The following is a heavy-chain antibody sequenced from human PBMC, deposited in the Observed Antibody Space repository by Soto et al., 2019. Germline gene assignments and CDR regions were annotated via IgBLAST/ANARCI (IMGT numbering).Heavy chain of an antibody. J-gene: IGHJ6*04. Sequence: EVQLVESGGGLVQPGGSLRLSCAASGFTFSDHYMDWDRQAPGKGLEWVGRTRNKANSYTTEYAASVKCRFTISRDDSKNSLYLQMNSLKTEDTAVYYCARDRSGSYHYGMDVWGKGTTVTVSS. CDR1: GFTFSDHY. CDR2: TRNKANSYTT. CDR3: ARDRSGSYHYGMDV. D-gene: IGHD1-26*01. V-gene: IGHV3-72*01.